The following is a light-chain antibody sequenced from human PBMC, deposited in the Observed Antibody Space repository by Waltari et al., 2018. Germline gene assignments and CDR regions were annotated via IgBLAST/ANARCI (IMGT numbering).Light chain of an antibody. CDR2: EAS. Sequence: DIQMTQSPSTLSASVGDRATITCRASQNIDSWLTWYQQKPGKAPNLLIYEASNLESGVPSRFSGSGSGTEFTLTISSLQPDDFATYYCQHYKNYPRTFGQGTEVEIK. V-gene: IGKV1-5*03. CDR1: QNIDSW. J-gene: IGKJ1*01. CDR3: QHYKNYPRT.